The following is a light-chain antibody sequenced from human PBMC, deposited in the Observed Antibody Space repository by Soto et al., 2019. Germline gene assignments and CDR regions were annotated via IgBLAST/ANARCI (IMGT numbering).Light chain of an antibody. V-gene: IGKV3-20*01. CDR1: QSISRS. J-gene: IGKJ1*01. CDR2: DAS. Sequence: EIVLTQSPAILSVSPGERATLSCRASQSISRSLAWYQQKPGQAPRLLISDASTRATGIPDRFSGSGSGTDFTLTISRLEPEDFAMYYCLHHGSSLWTFGQGTKVDIK. CDR3: LHHGSSLWT.